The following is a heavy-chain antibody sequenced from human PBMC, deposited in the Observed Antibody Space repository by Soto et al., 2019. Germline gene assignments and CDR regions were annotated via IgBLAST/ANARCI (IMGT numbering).Heavy chain of an antibody. V-gene: IGHV1-18*01. CDR2: ISAYDGKT. D-gene: IGHD3-3*01. CDR3: ARDPHEFWTSYWCDP. J-gene: IGHJ5*02. Sequence: ASVKVSCKTSGYTFNTYGINWVRQAPGQGLELMGWISAYDGKTTYAEKFQGRVTPTTDTSTSTAYMELRSLRSDDTAIYYCARDPHEFWTSYWCDPWGQGTPVTVSS. CDR1: GYTFNTYG.